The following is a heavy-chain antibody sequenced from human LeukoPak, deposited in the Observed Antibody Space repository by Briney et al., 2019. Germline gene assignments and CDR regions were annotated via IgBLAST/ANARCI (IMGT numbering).Heavy chain of an antibody. CDR3: ARSTTVTTFDAFDI. Sequence: SETLSLTCTVSGGSISSGSYYWSWIRQPAGKGLEWIGRIYTSGSTNYNPSLKSRVTISVDTSKNQFSLKLSSVTAADTAVYYCARSTTVTTFDAFDIWGQGTMVTVSS. D-gene: IGHD4-17*01. J-gene: IGHJ3*02. CDR2: IYTSGST. V-gene: IGHV4-61*02. CDR1: GGSISSGSYY.